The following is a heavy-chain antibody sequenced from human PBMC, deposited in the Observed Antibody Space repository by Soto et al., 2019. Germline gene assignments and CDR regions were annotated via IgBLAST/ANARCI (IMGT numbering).Heavy chain of an antibody. Sequence: GSLRLSCVGSGFTFSNFSINWVRQAPGKGLEWVSSISSRSDIYYADSLKGRFTISRDNAKNSVSLQMNSLRAEDTAVYYCAREYTAWPLAYGLDVWGQGTTVTVSS. CDR3: AREYTAWPLAYGLDV. CDR1: GFTFSNFS. CDR2: ISSRSDI. V-gene: IGHV3-21*01. D-gene: IGHD2-2*02. J-gene: IGHJ6*02.